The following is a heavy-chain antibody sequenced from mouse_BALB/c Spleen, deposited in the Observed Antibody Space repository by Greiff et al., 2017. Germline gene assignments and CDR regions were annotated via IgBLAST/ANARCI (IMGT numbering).Heavy chain of an antibody. J-gene: IGHJ3*01. CDR2: SRNKANDYTT. Sequence: EVKLVESGGGLVQPGGSLRLSCATSGFTFSDFYMEWVRQPPGKRLEWIAASRNKANDYTTEYSASVKGRFIVSRDTSQSILYLQMNALRAEDTAIYYCARDAGLRRATWFAYWGQGTLVTVSA. V-gene: IGHV7-1*02. CDR3: ARDAGLRRATWFAY. CDR1: GFTFSDFY. D-gene: IGHD2-4*01.